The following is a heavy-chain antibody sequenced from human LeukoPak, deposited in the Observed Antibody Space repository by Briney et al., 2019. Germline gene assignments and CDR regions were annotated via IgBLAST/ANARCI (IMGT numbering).Heavy chain of an antibody. CDR2: ISGSGGST. J-gene: IGHJ4*02. Sequence: GGSLRLSCAASGFTFSSYAMDWVSQAPGKGLEWVSGISGSGGSTFYADSVKGRFTISRDNSKNTLYLQMNSLRAEDTAVYYCAKTSYYDSSGYFFDPFDYWGQGTLVTVSS. D-gene: IGHD3-22*01. V-gene: IGHV3-23*01. CDR3: AKTSYYDSSGYFFDPFDY. CDR1: GFTFSSYA.